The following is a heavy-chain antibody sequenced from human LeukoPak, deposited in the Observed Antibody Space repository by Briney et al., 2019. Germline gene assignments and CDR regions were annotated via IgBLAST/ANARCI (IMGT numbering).Heavy chain of an antibody. CDR1: GGSFSGYY. V-gene: IGHV4-34*01. CDR3: ARKVYGVVAYYWYFDL. CDR2: INHSGST. D-gene: IGHD2-15*01. Sequence: PSETLSLTCAVYGGSFSGYYWSWIRQPPGKGLEWIGEINHSGSTNYNPSLKSQVTISVDTSKNQFSLKLSSVTAADTAVYYCARKVYGVVAYYWYFDLWGRGTLVTVSS. J-gene: IGHJ2*01.